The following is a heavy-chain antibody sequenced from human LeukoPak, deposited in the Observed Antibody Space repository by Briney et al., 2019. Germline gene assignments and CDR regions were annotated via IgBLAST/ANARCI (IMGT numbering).Heavy chain of an antibody. CDR2: IYRDGSNT. Sequence: GGSLRLSCAAPGFTFSNYWMHWVRQVPGKGLVWVSRIYRDGSNTDYADSVKGRFIISRDNVKNTLYLQMNSLRADDTAVYYCARDGDAYNFDFWGQGALVTVSS. V-gene: IGHV3-74*01. J-gene: IGHJ4*02. D-gene: IGHD5-24*01. CDR1: GFTFSNYW. CDR3: ARDGDAYNFDF.